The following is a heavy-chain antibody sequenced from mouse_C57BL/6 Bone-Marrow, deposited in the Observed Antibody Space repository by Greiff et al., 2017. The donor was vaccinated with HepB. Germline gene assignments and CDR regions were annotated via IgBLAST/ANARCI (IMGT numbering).Heavy chain of an antibody. D-gene: IGHD1-2*01. Sequence: DVQLVESGGGLVQPGGSLKLSCAASGFTFSDYYMYWVRQTPEKRLEWVAYISNGGGSTYYPDTVKGRFTISRDNAKNTLYLQMSRLKSEDTAMYYCARMLRRGYFDVWGTGTTVTVSS. CDR3: ARMLRRGYFDV. J-gene: IGHJ1*03. CDR2: ISNGGGST. CDR1: GFTFSDYY. V-gene: IGHV5-12*01.